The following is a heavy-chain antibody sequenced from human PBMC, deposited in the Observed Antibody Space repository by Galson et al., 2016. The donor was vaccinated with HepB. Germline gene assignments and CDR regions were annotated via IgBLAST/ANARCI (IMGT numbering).Heavy chain of an antibody. CDR3: ARDRGAVTVNDFDI. Sequence: SLRLSCAASGFTVSSYYMSWVRQAPGKGLEWVSVFYSGGSTYYADSVKGRFTISRDNSKNTLYLQMNSLRAEDTAVYYGARDRGAVTVNDFDIWGQGTMVTVFS. CDR1: GFTVSSYY. D-gene: IGHD2-21*02. CDR2: FYSGGST. J-gene: IGHJ3*02. V-gene: IGHV3-53*01.